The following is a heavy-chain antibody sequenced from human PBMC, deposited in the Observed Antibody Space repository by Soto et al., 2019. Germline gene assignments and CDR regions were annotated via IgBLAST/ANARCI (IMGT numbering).Heavy chain of an antibody. CDR3: ARDRFTMVRGVMGYGMDV. CDR1: GGSISSGGYS. J-gene: IGHJ6*02. CDR2: IYHSGST. D-gene: IGHD3-10*01. Sequence: LSLTCAVSGGSISSGGYSWSWIRQPPGKGLEWIGYIYHSGSTYYNPSLKSRVTISVDRSKNQFSLKLSSVTAADTAVYYCARDRFTMVRGVMGYGMDVWGQGTTVTVSS. V-gene: IGHV4-30-2*01.